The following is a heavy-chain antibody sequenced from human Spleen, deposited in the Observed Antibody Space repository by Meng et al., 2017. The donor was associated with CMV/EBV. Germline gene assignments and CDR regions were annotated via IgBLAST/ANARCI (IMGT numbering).Heavy chain of an antibody. V-gene: IGHV3-48*03. Sequence: GESLKISCAASGFIFNNYEMNWVRQAPGMGLEWVSYISSSGSSIYYADSVKGRFTISRDNAKNTLYLQMNSLRVDDTAVYFCGRERWGLGDYWGQGTVVTVSS. CDR2: ISSSGSSI. CDR3: GRERWGLGDY. D-gene: IGHD2-21*02. CDR1: GFIFNNYE. J-gene: IGHJ4*02.